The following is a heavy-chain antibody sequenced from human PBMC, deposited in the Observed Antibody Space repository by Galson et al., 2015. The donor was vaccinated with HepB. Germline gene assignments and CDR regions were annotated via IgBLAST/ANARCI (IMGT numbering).Heavy chain of an antibody. CDR1: TFIFGDYA. V-gene: IGHV3-23*01. D-gene: IGHD2-2*01. CDR3: AKDSRVGCSGTSCFLLDS. Sequence: SLRLSCAASTFIFGDYAMSWVRQAPGKGLEWVAVIGGTGGGIHYADSVKGRFIISRDNSKNTLYLHMSSLRAEDTAIYYCAKDSRVGCSGTSCFLLDSWGQGTLVTVSS. J-gene: IGHJ4*02. CDR2: IGGTGGGI.